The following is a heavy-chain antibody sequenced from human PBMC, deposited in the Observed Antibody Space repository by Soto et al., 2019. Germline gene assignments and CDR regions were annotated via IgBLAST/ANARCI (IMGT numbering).Heavy chain of an antibody. J-gene: IGHJ4*02. V-gene: IGHV4-30-4*01. CDR1: GGSISSGDYY. CDR3: ARDASIATRYFDY. Sequence: TLSLTCTVSGGSISSGDYYWSWIRQPPGKGLEWIGYIYYSGSTYYNPSLKSRVTISVDTSKNQFSLKLSSVTAADTAVYYCARDASIATRYFDYWGQGTLVTVSS. CDR2: IYYSGST. D-gene: IGHD6-6*01.